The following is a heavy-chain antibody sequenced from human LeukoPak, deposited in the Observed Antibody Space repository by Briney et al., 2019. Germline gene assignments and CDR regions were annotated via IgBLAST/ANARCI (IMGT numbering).Heavy chain of an antibody. CDR3: TRGSIAYYYMDV. J-gene: IGHJ6*03. Sequence: SETLSLTCTVSGGSISSYYWSWIRQPPGKGLGWIGYIYYSGSTNYNPSLKSRVTISVDTSKNQFSLKLSSVTAADTAVYYCTRGSIAYYYMDVWGKGTTVTISS. CDR2: IYYSGST. D-gene: IGHD3-22*01. V-gene: IGHV4-59*01. CDR1: GGSISSYY.